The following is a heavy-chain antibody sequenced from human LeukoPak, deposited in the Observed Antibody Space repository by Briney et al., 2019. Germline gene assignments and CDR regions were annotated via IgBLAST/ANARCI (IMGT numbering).Heavy chain of an antibody. Sequence: GGSLRLSCAASGFTFSSYWMSWVRQAPGKGLEWVANIKQDGSEKYYVDSVKGRFTISRDNAKNSLYLQMNSLRAEDTAVYYCARGQQLVLYYYYYYYMDVWGKGTTVTISS. D-gene: IGHD6-13*01. CDR1: GFTFSSYW. CDR2: IKQDGSEK. J-gene: IGHJ6*03. V-gene: IGHV3-7*01. CDR3: ARGQQLVLYYYYYYYMDV.